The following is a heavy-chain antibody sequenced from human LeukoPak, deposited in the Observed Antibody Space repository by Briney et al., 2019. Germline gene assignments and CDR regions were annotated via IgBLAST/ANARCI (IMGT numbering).Heavy chain of an antibody. Sequence: SVTVSCKASGGTFSSYAISWVRQAPGQGLEWMGGIIPIFGTANYAQKFQGRVTITADESTSTAYMELSSLRSEDTAVYYCARGLYYYDSSGYYYYYYGMDVWGQGTTVTVSS. V-gene: IGHV1-69*13. J-gene: IGHJ6*02. D-gene: IGHD3-22*01. CDR2: IIPIFGTA. CDR3: ARGLYYYDSSGYYYYYYGMDV. CDR1: GGTFSSYA.